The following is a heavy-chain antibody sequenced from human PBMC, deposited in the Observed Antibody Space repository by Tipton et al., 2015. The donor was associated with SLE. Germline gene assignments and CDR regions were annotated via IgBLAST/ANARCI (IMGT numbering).Heavy chain of an antibody. Sequence: LRLSCTVSGGSISRYYWGWIRQPPGKGLEWIGRIYHSESVYYNPSLKSRVTMSVDTSKNQFSLKLSSVTAADTAIYYCASNSGTYYYYYYMDVWGKGTTVTVSS. D-gene: IGHD1-26*01. CDR2: IYHSESV. V-gene: IGHV4-4*07. J-gene: IGHJ6*03. CDR1: GGSISRYY. CDR3: ASNSGTYYYYYYMDV.